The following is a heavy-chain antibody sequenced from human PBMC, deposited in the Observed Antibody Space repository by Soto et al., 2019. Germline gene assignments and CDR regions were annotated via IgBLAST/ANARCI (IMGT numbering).Heavy chain of an antibody. V-gene: IGHV3-23*01. CDR2: ISGSGGST. D-gene: IGHD3-10*01. CDR3: AKDGYGSGSRYGMDV. J-gene: IGHJ6*02. CDR1: GFTFSSYA. Sequence: GGSLRLSCAASGFTFSSYAMSWVRQAPGKGLEWVSAISGSGGSTYYADSVKGRFTISRDNSKNTLYLQMNSLRAEDTAVYYCAKDGYGSGSRYGMDVWGQGTTVTVSS.